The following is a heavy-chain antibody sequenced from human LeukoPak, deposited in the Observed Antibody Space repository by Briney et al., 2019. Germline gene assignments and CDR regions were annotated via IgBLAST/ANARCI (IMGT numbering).Heavy chain of an antibody. CDR1: GYTVTSYG. J-gene: IGHJ4*02. CDR2: ISAYNGNT. Sequence: ASVKVSCKASGYTVTSYGISWVRQAPGQGLEWMGWISAYNGNTNYAQKLQGRVTMTTDTSTSTAYMELRSLRSDDTAVYYCARLDSGSYYEDFDYWGQGTLVTVSS. D-gene: IGHD1-26*01. CDR3: ARLDSGSYYEDFDY. V-gene: IGHV1-18*01.